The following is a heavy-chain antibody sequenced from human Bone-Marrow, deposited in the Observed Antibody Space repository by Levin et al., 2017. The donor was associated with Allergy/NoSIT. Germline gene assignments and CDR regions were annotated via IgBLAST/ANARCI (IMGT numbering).Heavy chain of an antibody. CDR3: ARGNYHSPAAYGGHDAFDI. CDR2: IYYSGST. Sequence: SQTLSLTCTVSGGSISSGGYYWSWIRQHPGKGLEWIGYIYYSGSTYYNPSLKSRVTISVDTSKNQFSLKLSSVTAADTAVYYCARGNYHSPAAYGGHDAFDIWGQGTMVTVSS. CDR1: GGSISSGGYY. J-gene: IGHJ3*02. D-gene: IGHD2-2*01. V-gene: IGHV4-31*03.